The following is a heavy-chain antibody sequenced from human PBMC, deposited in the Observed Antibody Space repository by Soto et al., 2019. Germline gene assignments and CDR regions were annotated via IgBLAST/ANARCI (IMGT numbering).Heavy chain of an antibody. D-gene: IGHD6-13*01. CDR3: ARESTGYSSSWYRY. V-gene: IGHV4-59*08. CDR1: GGSISSYY. Sequence: PSETLSLTCTVSGGSISSYYWSWIRQPPGKGLEWIGYIYYSGSTNYNPSLKSRVTISVDTSKNQFSLKLSSVTAADTAVYYWARESTGYSSSWYRYWSQGTLVTVSS. J-gene: IGHJ4*02. CDR2: IYYSGST.